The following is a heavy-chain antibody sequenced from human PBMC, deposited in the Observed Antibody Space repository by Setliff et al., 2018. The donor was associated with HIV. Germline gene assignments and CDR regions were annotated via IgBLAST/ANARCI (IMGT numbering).Heavy chain of an antibody. J-gene: IGHJ4*02. Sequence: ETLSLTCAVYGGSFSDHYWSWIRQPPGKGLEWIGEINHSGISNFNPSLKSRVSIPIDTPRSQFSLKLSSVTAADTAVYYCARGGGFWSGQLDYWGLGTLVTVSS. D-gene: IGHD3-3*01. V-gene: IGHV4-34*01. CDR2: INHSGIS. CDR1: GGSFSDHY. CDR3: ARGGGFWSGQLDY.